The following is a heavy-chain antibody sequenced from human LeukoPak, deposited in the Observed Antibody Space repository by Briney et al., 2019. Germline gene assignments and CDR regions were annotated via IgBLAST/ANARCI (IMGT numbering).Heavy chain of an antibody. J-gene: IGHJ5*02. Sequence: GGSLRLSCAASGITFSSYAMSWVRQAPGKGLEWVSDISGSGGSTYYADSVKGRFTISRDNSKNTLYLQMNSLRAEDTAVYYCAKDARTDYCSGGSCYRIDWFDPWGQGTLVTVSS. D-gene: IGHD2-15*01. CDR2: ISGSGGST. CDR1: GITFSSYA. CDR3: AKDARTDYCSGGSCYRIDWFDP. V-gene: IGHV3-23*01.